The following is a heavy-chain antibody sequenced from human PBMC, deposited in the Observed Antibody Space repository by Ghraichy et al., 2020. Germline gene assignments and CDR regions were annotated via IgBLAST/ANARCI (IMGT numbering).Heavy chain of an antibody. Sequence: ETLSLTCAVYGGSFSGYYWSWIRQPPGKGLEWIGEINHSGSTNYNPSLKSRVTISVDTSKNQFSLKLSSVTAADTAVYYCARPIAVAGPFDYWGQGTLVTVSS. J-gene: IGHJ4*02. D-gene: IGHD6-19*01. V-gene: IGHV4-34*01. CDR2: INHSGST. CDR1: GGSFSGYY. CDR3: ARPIAVAGPFDY.